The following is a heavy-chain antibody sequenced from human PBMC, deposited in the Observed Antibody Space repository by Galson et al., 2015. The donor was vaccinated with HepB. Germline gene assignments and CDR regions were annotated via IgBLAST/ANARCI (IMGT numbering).Heavy chain of an antibody. CDR2: IYYSGST. CDR1: GGSISSYY. Sequence: SETLSLTCTVSGGSISSYYWIWIRQPPGKGLEWIGYIYYSGSTNYNPSLKSRVTISVDRSKNRFSLKLSSVTAADTAVYYCARLPPANGGDSLFDYSGQGTLVTVSS. V-gene: IGHV4-59*08. J-gene: IGHJ4*02. CDR3: ARLPPANGGDSLFDY. D-gene: IGHD4-23*01.